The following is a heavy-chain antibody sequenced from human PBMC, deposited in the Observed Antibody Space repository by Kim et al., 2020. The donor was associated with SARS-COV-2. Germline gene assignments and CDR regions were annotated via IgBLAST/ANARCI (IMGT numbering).Heavy chain of an antibody. CDR3: AKDQGSHLRCPEY. CDR1: GFTFSSYG. J-gene: IGHJ4*02. D-gene: IGHD2-2*01. Sequence: GGSLRLSCVTSGFTFSSYGMHWVRQAPGKGLEWVANVFYDGINVHYADSVKGRFTISRDNSGNSLFLQMNSLRAEDTGVYYCAKDQGSHLRCPEYWGQGTLVTVSS. CDR2: VFYDGINV. V-gene: IGHV3-33*06.